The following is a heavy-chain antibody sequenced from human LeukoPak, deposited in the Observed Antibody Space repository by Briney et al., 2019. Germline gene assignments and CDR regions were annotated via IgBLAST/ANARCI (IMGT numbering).Heavy chain of an antibody. J-gene: IGHJ5*02. D-gene: IGHD2-2*01. V-gene: IGHV1-8*01. Sequence: ASVKVSCKASGYTFTSYDINWVRQATGQRLEWMGWMNPNSGNTGYAQKFQGRVTMTRNTSISTAYMELSSLRSEDTAVYYCARDHCSSTSCYYNWFDPWGQGTLVTVSS. CDR2: MNPNSGNT. CDR3: ARDHCSSTSCYYNWFDP. CDR1: GYTFTSYD.